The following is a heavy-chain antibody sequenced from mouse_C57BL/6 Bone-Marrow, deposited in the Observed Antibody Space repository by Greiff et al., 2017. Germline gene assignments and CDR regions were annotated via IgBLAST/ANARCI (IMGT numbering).Heavy chain of an antibody. CDR3: ARGGAYDYDEEGAY. V-gene: IGHV1-81*01. D-gene: IGHD2-4*01. CDR1: GYTFTSYG. Sequence: QVQLQQSGAELARPGASVKLSCKASGYTFTSYGISWVKQRTGQGLEWIGEIYPRSGNTYYNEKFKGKATLTADKSSSTAYMELRSLTSEDSAVYFCARGGAYDYDEEGAYWGQGTLVTVSA. J-gene: IGHJ3*01. CDR2: IYPRSGNT.